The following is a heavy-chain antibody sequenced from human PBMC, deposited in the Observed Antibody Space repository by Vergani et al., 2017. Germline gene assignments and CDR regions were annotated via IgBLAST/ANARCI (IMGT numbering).Heavy chain of an antibody. CDR1: GFTFGDHG. CDR2: ISYDGTNK. V-gene: IGHV3-30-3*02. D-gene: IGHD2-8*02. J-gene: IGHJ6*03. CDR3: ANDRGDWRYSRYFYNYYMDV. Sequence: QVQLVESGGGVVQPGRSLRLSCAASGFTFGDHGIHWVRRAPGKGLEWVALISYDGTNKYYTNSVRGRFTISRDNSKSTLFLQMNSLRVEDMAVYYCANDRGDWRYSRYFYNYYMDVWGKGTTVTVSS.